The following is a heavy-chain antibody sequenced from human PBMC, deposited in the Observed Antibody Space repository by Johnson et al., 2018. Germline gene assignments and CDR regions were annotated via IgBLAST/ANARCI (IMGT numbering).Heavy chain of an antibody. J-gene: IGHJ6*02. CDR3: ARDASSGYFHYYGMDV. Sequence: QVQLVESGGGVVQPGRSLRLSCAASGFTFSSHGMHWVRQAPGKGLEWVAIIWYDGNTVYYADSVKGRFIISRVNSKNTLNRQINSLRAEDTAVLYCARDASSGYFHYYGMDVWGQGTPVTVYS. D-gene: IGHD3-22*01. CDR1: GFTFSSHG. V-gene: IGHV3-33*01. CDR2: IWYDGNTV.